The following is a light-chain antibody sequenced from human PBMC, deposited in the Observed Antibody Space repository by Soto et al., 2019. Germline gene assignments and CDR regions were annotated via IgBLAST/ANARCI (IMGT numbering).Light chain of an antibody. V-gene: IGKV3-20*01. J-gene: IGKJ3*01. CDR3: QQYGSSPGFT. CDR2: GAS. Sequence: EIVLTQSPGTLSLSPGERATLSCRASQSVSSSYLAWYQQKPGQAPRLLIYGASSRATGIPDRFSGSGSGTDFTLSISRLEPEEFAVYYCQQYGSSPGFTFGPGTKVDIK. CDR1: QSVSSSY.